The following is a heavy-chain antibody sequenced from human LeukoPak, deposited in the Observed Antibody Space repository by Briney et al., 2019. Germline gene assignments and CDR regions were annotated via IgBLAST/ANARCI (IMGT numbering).Heavy chain of an antibody. CDR3: AKDYAVGSLGS. D-gene: IGHD2-2*01. J-gene: IGHJ4*02. CDR1: GITFSSYG. CDR2: ITGSGGST. V-gene: IGHV3-23*01. Sequence: GGSLRLSCAASGITFSSYGMSWVRQAPGKGLEWVSAITGSGGSTYYADSVKGRFTISRDNSKNTLYLQMNSLRADDTAVYYCAKDYAVGSLGSWGQGTLVTVSS.